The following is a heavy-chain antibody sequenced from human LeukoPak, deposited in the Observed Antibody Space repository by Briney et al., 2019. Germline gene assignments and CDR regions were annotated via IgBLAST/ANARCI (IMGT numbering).Heavy chain of an antibody. J-gene: IGHJ4*02. CDR2: ISTSGGST. CDR3: ARDRYTSGWYRGIDY. V-gene: IGHV3-23*01. CDR1: GFTFSTYT. D-gene: IGHD6-19*01. Sequence: GGSLRLSCATSGFTFSTYTMIWVRQGPGKGLEWVSTISTSGGSTYYADSVKGRFTISRDNSKNTMYLQMNGLTAEDTAVYYCARDRYTSGWYRGIDYWGQGALVTVSS.